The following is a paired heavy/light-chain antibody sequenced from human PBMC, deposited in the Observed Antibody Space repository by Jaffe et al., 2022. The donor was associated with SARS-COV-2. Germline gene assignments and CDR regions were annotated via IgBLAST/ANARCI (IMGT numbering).Heavy chain of an antibody. D-gene: IGHD3-22*01. CDR1: GGTFSSYA. CDR2: IIPIFGTA. J-gene: IGHJ4*02. Sequence: QVQLVQSGAEVKKPGSSVKVSCKASGGTFSSYAISWVRQAPGQGLEWMGGIIPIFGTANYAQKFQGRVTITADESTSTAYMELSSLRSEDTAVYYCARGGMTYYYDSSGYFIPTGAWRPGNYFDYWGQGTLVTVSS. CDR3: ARGGMTYYYDSSGYFIPTGAWRPGNYFDY. V-gene: IGHV1-69*01.
Light chain of an antibody. Sequence: QSALTQPPSASGSPGQSVTISCTGTSSDVGGYNYVSWYQQHPGKAPKLMIYEVSKRPSGVPDRFSGSKSGNTASLTVSGLQAEDEADYYCSSYAGSNNLGVFGGGTKLTVL. J-gene: IGLJ2*01. CDR2: EVS. CDR3: SSYAGSNNLGV. V-gene: IGLV2-8*01. CDR1: SSDVGGYNY.